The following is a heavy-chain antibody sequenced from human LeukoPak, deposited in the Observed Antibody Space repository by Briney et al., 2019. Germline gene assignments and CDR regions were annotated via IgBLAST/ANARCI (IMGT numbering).Heavy chain of an antibody. J-gene: IGHJ5*02. CDR2: IIPIFGTT. CDR3: ARAMSGAGSYYMAWFDP. V-gene: IGHV1-69*13. D-gene: IGHD3-10*01. CDR1: GYTFTGYY. Sequence: ASVKVSCKASGYTFTGYYMHWVRQAPGQGLEWMGWIIPIFGTTNYAQKFQGRVTITADESTSTAYMEASSLRSEDTAVYYCARAMSGAGSYYMAWFDPWGQGTLVTVSS.